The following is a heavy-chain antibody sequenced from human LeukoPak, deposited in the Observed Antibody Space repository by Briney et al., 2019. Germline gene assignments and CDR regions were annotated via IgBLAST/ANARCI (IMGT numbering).Heavy chain of an antibody. CDR2: INPNSGGT. V-gene: IGHV1-2*02. J-gene: IGHJ4*02. CDR1: GYTFTGYY. CDR3: ARGQGSGYYYELEY. D-gene: IGHD3-22*01. Sequence: ASVKVSCKASGYTFTGYYIHWVRQAPGQGLEWMGWINPNSGGTNYAQKFQGRVTVTTDTSTSTAYMELRSLRSDDTAVYYCARGQGSGYYYELEYWGQGTLVTVSS.